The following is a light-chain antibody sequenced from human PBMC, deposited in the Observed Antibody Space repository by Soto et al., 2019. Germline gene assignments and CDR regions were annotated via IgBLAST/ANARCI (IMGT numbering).Light chain of an antibody. J-gene: IGLJ2*01. CDR1: SSDVGAYKY. Sequence: QSVLTQPASVSGSPGQSITISCTGTSSDVGAYKYVYWYQQHPDKAPRLMIYEVNNRPSGVSSRFSGSKSGNTASLTISGLRAEDEADYYCSSYTTYSTVVFGGGTQLTVL. CDR2: EVN. V-gene: IGLV2-14*01. CDR3: SSYTTYSTVV.